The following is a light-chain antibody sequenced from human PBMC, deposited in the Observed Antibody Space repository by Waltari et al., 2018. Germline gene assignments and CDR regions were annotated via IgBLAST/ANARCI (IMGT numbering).Light chain of an antibody. CDR2: KVS. CDR1: QSLVYGDGNTY. CDR3: MQATHWPYT. V-gene: IGKV2-30*01. Sequence: VVMTPSPASLPVTGCQPASIPCWASQSLVYGDGNTYLNWFHQRPGQSPRRLIYKVSDRDSGVPDRFSGSQSGTDFTLKISRVEAEDVGVYYCMQATHWPYTFGQGTKLEIK. J-gene: IGKJ2*01.